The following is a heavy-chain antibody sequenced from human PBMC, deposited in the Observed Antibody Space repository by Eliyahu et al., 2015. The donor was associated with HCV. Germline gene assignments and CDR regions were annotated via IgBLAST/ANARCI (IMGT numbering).Heavy chain of an antibody. V-gene: IGHV3-23*04. Sequence: EVQLVESGGGLAQPGGSLRLSXXASGFXFSSYAISWVRQAPGKGLGWVSAISGGGDATYYADSVKGRFTISRDNSKNTVHLQMKSLRVEDTAVYYCAVYDTSGSLLGYWGQGTLVTVSS. J-gene: IGHJ4*02. D-gene: IGHD3-22*01. CDR1: GFXFSSYA. CDR2: ISGGGDAT. CDR3: AVYDTSGSLLGY.